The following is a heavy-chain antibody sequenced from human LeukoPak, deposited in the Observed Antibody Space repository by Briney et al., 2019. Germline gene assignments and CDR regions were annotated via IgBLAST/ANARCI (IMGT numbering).Heavy chain of an antibody. CDR2: ISSSSSYI. V-gene: IGHV3-21*01. Sequence: GGSLRISCAASGFTFSSYSMNWVRQAPGKGLEWVSSISSSSSYIYYADSVKGRFTISRDNAKNSLYLQMNSLRAEDTAVYYCARDSSIAARPLDYWGQGTLVTVSS. J-gene: IGHJ4*02. D-gene: IGHD6-6*01. CDR1: GFTFSSYS. CDR3: ARDSSIAARPLDY.